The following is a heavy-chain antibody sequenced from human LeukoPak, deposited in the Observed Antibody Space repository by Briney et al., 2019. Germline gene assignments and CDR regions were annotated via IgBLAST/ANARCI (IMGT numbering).Heavy chain of an antibody. D-gene: IGHD3-10*01. J-gene: IGHJ6*04. CDR1: GGSISSSNW. Sequence: PSETLSLTCAVSGGSISSSNWWSWVRQPPGKGLEWIGEIYHSGSTNYNPSLKSRATISVDKSKNQFSLKLSSVTAADTAVYYCARDRITMVRGVIMAYYYGMDVWGKGTTVTVSS. CDR2: IYHSGST. V-gene: IGHV4-4*02. CDR3: ARDRITMVRGVIMAYYYGMDV.